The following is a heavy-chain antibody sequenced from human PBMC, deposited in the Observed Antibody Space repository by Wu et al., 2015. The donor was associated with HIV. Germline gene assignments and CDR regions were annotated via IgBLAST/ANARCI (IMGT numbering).Heavy chain of an antibody. Sequence: QVQLLQSGAEVNRPGSSVRVSCKTSGATFISYALSWVRQAPGQGLEWMGRLIPMYGTANYAQRFQGRVTITADESTSTAYMDVSSLRYDDTAVYYCAGGGGRTSMDPFDFWGQGTLVTVSS. V-gene: IGHV1-69*13. CDR3: AGGGGRTSMDPFDF. D-gene: IGHD5-18*01. CDR2: LIPMYGTA. J-gene: IGHJ4*02. CDR1: GATFISYA.